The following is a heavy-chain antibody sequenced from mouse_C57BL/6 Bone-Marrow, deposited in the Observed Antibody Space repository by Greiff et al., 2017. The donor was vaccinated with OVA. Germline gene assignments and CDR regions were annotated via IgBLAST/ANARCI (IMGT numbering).Heavy chain of an antibody. V-gene: IGHV1-69*01. J-gene: IGHJ3*01. CDR2: IDPSDSYT. Sequence: QVQLQQPGAELVMPGASVKLSCKASGYTFTSYWMHWVKQRPGQGLEWIGEIDPSDSYTNYNQKFKGKSTLTVDKSSSTAYMQLSSLTSEDSAVYYCARDWDGAYWGQGTLVTVSA. CDR1: GYTFTSYW. CDR3: ARDWDGAY. D-gene: IGHD4-1*01.